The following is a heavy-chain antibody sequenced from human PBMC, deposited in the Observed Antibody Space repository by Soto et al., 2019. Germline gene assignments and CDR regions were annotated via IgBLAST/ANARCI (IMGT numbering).Heavy chain of an antibody. V-gene: IGHV1-18*01. Sequence: QVHLVQSGAEVKKPGASVKVSCKGSGYAFTTYGITWVRQAPGQGLEWMGWISAHNGNTNYARKLQGRVTVTRDTSTSPAYMELRSLRSDDTAVYYWARGRYGDYWGQGALVTVSS. CDR2: ISAHNGNT. D-gene: IGHD1-1*01. CDR3: ARGRYGDY. CDR1: GYAFTTYG. J-gene: IGHJ4*02.